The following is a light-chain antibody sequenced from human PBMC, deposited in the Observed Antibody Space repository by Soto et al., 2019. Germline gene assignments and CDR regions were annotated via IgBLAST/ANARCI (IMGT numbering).Light chain of an antibody. CDR2: KIS. J-gene: IGKJ2*01. V-gene: IGKV2-24*01. CDR3: MQATQFPYT. Sequence: DIVMTQTPLSSPVTLGQPASISCRSSQSLVHGDGNTYLTWLQQRPGQAPRLLIYKISDRFSRVPDRFSGSGAGTDFTLKISRVEPEDVGVYYCMQATQFPYTFGQGTRLEIK. CDR1: QSLVHGDGNTY.